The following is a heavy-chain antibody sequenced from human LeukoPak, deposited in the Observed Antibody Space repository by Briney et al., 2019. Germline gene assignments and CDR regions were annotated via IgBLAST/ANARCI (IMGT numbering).Heavy chain of an antibody. CDR3: ARGLVGVSAAFDI. J-gene: IGHJ3*02. CDR2: ISSSSSYI. CDR1: GFTFSSYS. V-gene: IGHV3-21*01. D-gene: IGHD1-26*01. Sequence: GGSLRLSCAASGFTFSSYSMNWVRQAPGKGLEWVSSISSSSSYIYYADSVKGRFTISRDNAKNSLYLQMNSLRAEDTAVYHCARGLVGVSAAFDIWGQGTLVTVSS.